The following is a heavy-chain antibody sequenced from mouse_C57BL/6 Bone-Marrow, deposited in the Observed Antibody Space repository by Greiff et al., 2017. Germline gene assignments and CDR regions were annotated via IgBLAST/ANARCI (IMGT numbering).Heavy chain of an antibody. CDR1: GYTFTSYG. V-gene: IGHV1-81*01. CDR3: AREITTVVEYAMDY. J-gene: IGHJ4*01. Sequence: QVHVKQSGAELARPGASVKLSCKASGYTFTSYGISWVKQRTGQGLEWIGEIYPRSGNTYYNEKFKGKATLTADKSSSTAYMELRSLTSEDSAVYFCAREITTVVEYAMDYWGQGTSVTVSS. D-gene: IGHD1-1*01. CDR2: IYPRSGNT.